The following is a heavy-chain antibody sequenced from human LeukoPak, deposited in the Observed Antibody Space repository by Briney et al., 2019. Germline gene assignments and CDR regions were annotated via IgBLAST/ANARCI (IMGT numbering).Heavy chain of an antibody. D-gene: IGHD6-19*01. J-gene: IGHJ4*02. CDR2: IYYSGST. Sequence: SWVRQHPGKGLEWIGYIYYSGSTYYNPSLKSRVTISVDTSKNQFSLKLSSVTAADTAVYYCARTSIAVAGVDYWGQGTLVTVSS. V-gene: IGHV4-31*02. CDR3: ARTSIAVAGVDY.